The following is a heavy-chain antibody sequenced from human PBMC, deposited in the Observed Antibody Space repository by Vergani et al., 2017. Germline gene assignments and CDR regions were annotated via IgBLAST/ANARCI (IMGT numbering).Heavy chain of an antibody. D-gene: IGHD3-16*01. CDR3: AKGSGGPVGYWYFDL. CDR1: GFTFDDYA. V-gene: IGHV3-9*01. Sequence: EVQLVESGGGLVQPGRSLRLSCAASGFTFDDYAMHWVRQAPGKGLEWVSGISWNSGSIGYADSVKGRFTISRDNAKNSLYLQMNSLRAEDTALYYCAKGSGGPVGYWYFDLWGRGTLVTVSS. CDR2: ISWNSGSI. J-gene: IGHJ2*01.